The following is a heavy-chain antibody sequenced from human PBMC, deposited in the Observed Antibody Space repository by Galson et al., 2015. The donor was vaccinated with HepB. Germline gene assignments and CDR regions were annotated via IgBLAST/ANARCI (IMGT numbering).Heavy chain of an antibody. D-gene: IGHD6-13*01. CDR3: AKDRDLSWRDYYFDY. J-gene: IGHJ4*02. V-gene: IGHV3-23*01. CDR2: ITGSGATT. Sequence: SLRLSCAATGFSFGKYAMGWVRQAPGKGLEWVSAITGSGATTYYADSVKGRFTISRDNSKNTLFPQMSSLRAEDTAVYYCAKDRDLSWRDYYFDYWGQGTLVTVSS. CDR1: GFSFGKYA.